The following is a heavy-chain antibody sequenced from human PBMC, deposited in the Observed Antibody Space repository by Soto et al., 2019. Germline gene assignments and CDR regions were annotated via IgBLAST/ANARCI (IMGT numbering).Heavy chain of an antibody. Sequence: SLRLSCAVSGFTFSSHWMHLVRQAPGKGLVWVSRINSDGSSTNYADSVKGRFTISRDNAKKTLYLQMNSLRADDTAVYYCARDSSPYYDFWSGFYTYFVYWGQGALVTVSS. J-gene: IGHJ4*02. CDR2: INSDGSST. CDR1: GFTFSSHW. V-gene: IGHV3-74*01. D-gene: IGHD3-3*01. CDR3: ARDSSPYYDFWSGFYTYFVY.